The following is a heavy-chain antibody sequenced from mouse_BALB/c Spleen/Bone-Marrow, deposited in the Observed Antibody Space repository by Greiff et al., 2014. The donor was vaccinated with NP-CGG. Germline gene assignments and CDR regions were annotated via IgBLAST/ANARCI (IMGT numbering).Heavy chain of an antibody. CDR2: ISPGNGDI. CDR3: KSNNYGSSRGFVY. Sequence: VQLVESDAELVKPGASVKMSCKASGYTFTDHAIHWVKQKPEQGLEWIGYISPGNGDIKYNEKFKGKATLTADKSSSTAYMQLNSLTSEDSAVYFCKSNNYGSSRGFVYWRQGTPVTVSA. J-gene: IGHJ3*01. V-gene: IGHV1S53*02. CDR1: GYTFTDHA. D-gene: IGHD1-1*01.